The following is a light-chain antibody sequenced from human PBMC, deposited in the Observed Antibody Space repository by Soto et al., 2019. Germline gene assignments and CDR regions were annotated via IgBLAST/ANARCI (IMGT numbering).Light chain of an antibody. Sequence: QSVLTQPASVSGSPGQSIAISCTGTSSDVGGYYSVSWYQQHPGKAPKLVTYDVSNRPSGVSDRFSGSKSGNTASLTISGLQAEDEADYYCSSYTSSSTRVFGGGTKLTVL. V-gene: IGLV2-14*03. CDR3: SSYTSSSTRV. CDR1: SSDVGGYYS. J-gene: IGLJ2*01. CDR2: DVS.